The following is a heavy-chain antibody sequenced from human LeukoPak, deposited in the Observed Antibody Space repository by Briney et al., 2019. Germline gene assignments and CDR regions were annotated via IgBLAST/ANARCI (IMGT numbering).Heavy chain of an antibody. Sequence: GGSLRLSCAASGFTFSSYSMNWVRQAPGKGLEWVSSISSSSSYIYYADSVKGRFTISRDNAKNSLYLQMNSLRAEDTAVYYCARAVGATMPEYFQHWGQGTLVTVSS. V-gene: IGHV3-21*01. CDR3: ARAVGATMPEYFQH. D-gene: IGHD1-26*01. CDR2: ISSSSSYI. J-gene: IGHJ1*01. CDR1: GFTFSSYS.